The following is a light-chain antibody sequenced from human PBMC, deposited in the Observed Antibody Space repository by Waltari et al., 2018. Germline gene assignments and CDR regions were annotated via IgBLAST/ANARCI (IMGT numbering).Light chain of an antibody. CDR2: EVT. CDR1: SNDIGNSNH. V-gene: IGLV2-23*02. CDR3: LSYASSITFV. Sequence: QPALTQPASVSGSPGQSISISCTGTSNDIGNSNHVCWYQQHPGKLPKLIIYEVTKRPSGISDRFSGSKSGNTASLTISGLQAEDEADYYCLSYASSITFVFGGGTKLSVL. J-gene: IGLJ2*01.